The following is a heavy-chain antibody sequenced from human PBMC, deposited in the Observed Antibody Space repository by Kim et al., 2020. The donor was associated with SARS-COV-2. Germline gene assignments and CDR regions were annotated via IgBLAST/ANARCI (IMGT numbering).Heavy chain of an antibody. V-gene: IGHV4-39*01. CDR2: IYYSGTT. D-gene: IGHD2-15*01. Sequence: SETLSLTCTVSGGSVSNTNFYWGWVRQPPGKGLDWIGIIYYSGTTYYNPSLKSRVTISVDTSKNQFSLELTSVTAADTAVYYCNGGSTYGIGFDYWGQGTLVTVSS. CDR1: GGSVSNTNFY. J-gene: IGHJ4*02. CDR3: NGGSTYGIGFDY.